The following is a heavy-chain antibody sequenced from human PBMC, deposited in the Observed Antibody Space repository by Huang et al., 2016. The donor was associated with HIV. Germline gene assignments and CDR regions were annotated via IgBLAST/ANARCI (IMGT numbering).Heavy chain of an antibody. CDR2: IYYRGRT. V-gene: IGHV4-39*01. J-gene: IGHJ4*02. Sequence: QLQLQESGPGLVKPSETLSLTCTVSGGSISTSGYYWGWIRQPPGKGLEWIGSIYYRGRTSYNPSLKRRVTISVDTSKSQFSLKLSSVTAADTAVYYCARQDTSGWYADPYYFDYWGQGTLVTVSS. D-gene: IGHD6-19*01. CDR1: GGSISTSGYY. CDR3: ARQDTSGWYADPYYFDY.